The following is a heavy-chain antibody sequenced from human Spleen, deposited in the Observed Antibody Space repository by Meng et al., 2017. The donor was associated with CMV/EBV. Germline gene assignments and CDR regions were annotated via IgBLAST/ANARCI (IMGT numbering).Heavy chain of an antibody. V-gene: IGHV4-39*07. Sequence: GSLRLSCTVSDGSISSSSFYWGWVRQPPGKGLEWIGSIYYSGSTYYNPSLKSRVTMSVDTSRNRFSLRLRSVTAADTAVYYCARTFYYDSSGYPQADAFDIWGQGTMVTVSS. CDR2: IYYSGST. D-gene: IGHD3-22*01. CDR3: ARTFYYDSSGYPQADAFDI. CDR1: DGSISSSSFY. J-gene: IGHJ3*02.